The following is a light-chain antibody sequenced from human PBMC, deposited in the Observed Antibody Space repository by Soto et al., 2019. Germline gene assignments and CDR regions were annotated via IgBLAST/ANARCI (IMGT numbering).Light chain of an antibody. J-gene: IGKJ3*01. CDR2: DAS. V-gene: IGKV3-11*01. Sequence: EIVLTQSPATLSLSPGERATLSCRASQSVISYLAWYQQRPGQPPGLLIYDASNRATGIPARFSGSGSGTDFTLTISSLETEDFAVYYCQERSNWPLVTFGPGTRVDV. CDR3: QERSNWPLVT. CDR1: QSVISY.